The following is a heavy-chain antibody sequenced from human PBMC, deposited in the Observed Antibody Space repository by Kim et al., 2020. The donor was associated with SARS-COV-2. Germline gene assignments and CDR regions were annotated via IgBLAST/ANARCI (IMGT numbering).Heavy chain of an antibody. CDR1: GGSISSSNW. J-gene: IGHJ3*02. CDR3: ARDPQLRYFDWLLGYAFDI. V-gene: IGHV4-4*02. Sequence: SETLSLTCAVSGGSISSSNWWNWVRQPPGKGLEWIGEIYHSGSTNYNPSLKSRVTISVDKSKNQFSLKLSSVTAADTAVYYCARDPQLRYFDWLLGYAFDIWGQGTMVTVSS. D-gene: IGHD3-9*01. CDR2: IYHSGST.